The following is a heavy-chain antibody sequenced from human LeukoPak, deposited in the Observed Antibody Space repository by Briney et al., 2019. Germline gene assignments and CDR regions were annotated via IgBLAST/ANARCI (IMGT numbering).Heavy chain of an antibody. CDR1: GASISSSY. CDR3: ARGYFNSSGYSNAFDI. CDR2: LHYSGST. J-gene: IGHJ3*02. V-gene: IGHV4-59*12. Sequence: SETLSLTCTVSGASISSSYWSWIRQSPGKGLEWIAYLHYSGSTNYNPSLKSRVATSVDTAKNQFSLQLSSVAAADTAVYYCARGYFNSSGYSNAFDIWGQGTMVTVSS. D-gene: IGHD6-19*01.